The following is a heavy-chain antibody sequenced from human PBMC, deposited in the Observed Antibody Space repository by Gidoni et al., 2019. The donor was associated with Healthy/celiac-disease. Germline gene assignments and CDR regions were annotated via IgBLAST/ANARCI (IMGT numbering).Heavy chain of an antibody. J-gene: IGHJ4*02. CDR2: VIAYTDNT. D-gene: IGHD1-26*01. Sequence: QVQLGQSGAEVKKPAASVKVSRTASGYTFTSCGISWVRQAPGQGLGWMGWVIAYTDNTNYAQKLQGRVTMTTVTSKSTDYMELMSLRSEATAVYYCARDLVGDKSGGLPFDYWGQGTLVTVSS. CDR3: ARDLVGDKSGGLPFDY. V-gene: IGHV1-18*01. CDR1: GYTFTSCG.